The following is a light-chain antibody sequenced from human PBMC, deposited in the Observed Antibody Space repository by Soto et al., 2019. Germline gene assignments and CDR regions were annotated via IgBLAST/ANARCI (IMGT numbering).Light chain of an antibody. CDR2: DAS. J-gene: IGKJ1*01. CDR3: QQYNSYSTWT. Sequence: DIQMTQSPSTLSASVGDRVTITCRASQGISSWLAWYQQKPGKDPKLLIYDASRLDSGVPSRFSGSGSGTEFTLTISSLQPDDWATYYCQQYNSYSTWTFGQGTRVDIK. CDR1: QGISSW. V-gene: IGKV1-5*01.